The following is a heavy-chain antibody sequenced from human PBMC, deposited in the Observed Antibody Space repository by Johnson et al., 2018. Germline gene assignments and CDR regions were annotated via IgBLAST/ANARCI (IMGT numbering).Heavy chain of an antibody. V-gene: IGHV4-59*01. J-gene: IGHJ3*02. Sequence: QVQLQEAGPGLVKPSETLALTCTVSGGSISSSYWSWIRQPPGKGLEWIGRIYFGGNTNYNPSLQSRVTISVDRSKNQVSLKMTSVTAADTAAYYWARHVVVDAFGIWGQGTMVTVSS. CDR1: GGSISSSY. CDR2: IYFGGNT. D-gene: IGHD2-15*01. CDR3: ARHVVVDAFGI.